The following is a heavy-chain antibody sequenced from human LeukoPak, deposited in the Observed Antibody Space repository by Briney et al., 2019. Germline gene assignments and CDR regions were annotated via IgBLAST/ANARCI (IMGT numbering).Heavy chain of an antibody. Sequence: ASVKLSCNASGYTFTSNCISWVRQAPGQGLEWMGWISAYNGNTNYAQKLQGRVTMTTDTSTSTAYMELRSLRSDDTAVYYCARGGGYGDYAPTFDFWGQGTLVTVSS. V-gene: IGHV1-18*01. D-gene: IGHD4-17*01. CDR2: ISAYNGNT. CDR3: ARGGGYGDYAPTFDF. J-gene: IGHJ4*02. CDR1: GYTFTSNC.